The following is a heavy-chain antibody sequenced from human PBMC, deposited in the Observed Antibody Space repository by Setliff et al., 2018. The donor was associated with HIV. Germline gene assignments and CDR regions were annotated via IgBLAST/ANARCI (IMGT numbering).Heavy chain of an antibody. CDR3: TTWQAGNDY. CDR1: GFTFTDAW. Sequence: PGGSLRLSCAGSGFTFTDAWLSWVRQAPGKGLEWVARIKSKTNGGDGTADYATPVRGRFTISRDESRDTVYLQMNSLKTEDTAVYYCTTWQAGNDYWGQGTLVTVSS. V-gene: IGHV3-15*01. D-gene: IGHD6-13*01. J-gene: IGHJ4*02. CDR2: IKSKTNGGDGTA.